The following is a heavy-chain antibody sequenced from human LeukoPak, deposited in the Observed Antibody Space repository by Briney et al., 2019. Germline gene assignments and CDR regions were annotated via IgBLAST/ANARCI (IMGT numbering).Heavy chain of an antibody. Sequence: PWETLSLTCTVSGVSISRYYWSWIRQPAGKGLEWVGGIYTSGSTNYNPSLKSRVTISLDTSKNHLSLKLSSVTAADTAVYYCASSSNWNDPFDCWCQGTLVTVSS. D-gene: IGHD1-20*01. V-gene: IGHV4-4*07. J-gene: IGHJ5*01. CDR1: GVSISRYY. CDR3: ASSSNWNDPFDC. CDR2: IYTSGST.